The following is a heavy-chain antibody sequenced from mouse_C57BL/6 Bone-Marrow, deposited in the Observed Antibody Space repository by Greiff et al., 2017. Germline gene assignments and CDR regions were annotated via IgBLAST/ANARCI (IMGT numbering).Heavy chain of an antibody. D-gene: IGHD2-5*01. CDR1: GFTFSDYY. Sequence: EVLLVESGGGLVQPGGSLKLSCAASGFTFSDYYMYWVRQTPEKRLEWVAYISNGGGSTYYPDTVKGRFTISRDNAKNTLYLQMSRLKSEDTAMYYCARPEYSKDGGFAYWGKGTPVTVSA. J-gene: IGHJ3*01. CDR3: ARPEYSKDGGFAY. CDR2: ISNGGGST. V-gene: IGHV5-12*01.